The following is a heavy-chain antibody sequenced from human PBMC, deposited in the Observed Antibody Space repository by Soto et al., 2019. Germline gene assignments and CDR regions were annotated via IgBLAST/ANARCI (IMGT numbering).Heavy chain of an antibody. D-gene: IGHD3-22*01. Sequence: PSETLSLTCTVSGGSISSGGYYWSWIRQHPGKGLEWIGYIYYSGSTYYNPSLKSRVAMSLDTSKNQFSLRLSSVTAADTAVYFCARKNYDDSGAPGEPFDIWGQGTMVTVSS. V-gene: IGHV4-31*03. CDR2: IYYSGST. CDR3: ARKNYDDSGAPGEPFDI. J-gene: IGHJ3*02. CDR1: GGSISSGGYY.